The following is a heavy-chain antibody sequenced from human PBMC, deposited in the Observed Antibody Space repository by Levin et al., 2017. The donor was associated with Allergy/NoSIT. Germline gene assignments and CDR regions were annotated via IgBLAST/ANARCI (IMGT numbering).Heavy chain of an antibody. CDR1: GVAFSSYS. CDR3: ARVLRFYYYYYMDV. D-gene: IGHD5-12*01. CDR2: IWDDGYKK. Sequence: SCVASGVAFSSYSMNWVRQAPGKGLEWVAVIWDDGYKKYYADSVKGRFTISRDNSKNTLYLQMNSLRAEDTAVYYCARVLRFYYYYYMDVWGKGTTVTVSS. J-gene: IGHJ6*03. V-gene: IGHV3-33*08.